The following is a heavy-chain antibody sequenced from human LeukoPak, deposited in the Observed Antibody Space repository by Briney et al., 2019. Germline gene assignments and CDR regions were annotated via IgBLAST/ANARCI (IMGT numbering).Heavy chain of an antibody. CDR2: IYYSGST. CDR1: GGSIRSGDYY. V-gene: IGHV4-31*03. J-gene: IGHJ4*02. D-gene: IGHD3-22*01. CDR3: ARDPGRQTTDSSGMGGY. Sequence: PSQTLSLTCTVSGGSIRSGDYYWSWIRQHPGKGLEWIGYIYYSGSTYYNPSLKSRVTISVDTSKNQFSLQLSSVTAADTAVYYCARDPGRQTTDSSGMGGYWGQGTLVTVSS.